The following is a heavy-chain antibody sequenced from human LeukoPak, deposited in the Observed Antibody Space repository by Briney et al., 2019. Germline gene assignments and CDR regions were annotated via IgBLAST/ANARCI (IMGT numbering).Heavy chain of an antibody. CDR2: ISGSGAST. D-gene: IGHD3-22*01. CDR3: AKREGYYDSSGTSWGLDV. CDR1: GFTFSNYA. J-gene: IGHJ6*02. V-gene: IGHV3-23*01. Sequence: GGSLRLSCAASGFTFSNYAMTWVRQAPGKGLEWVSFISGSGASTYYADSVKGRFTISRDNSKNTLYLQMNSLRAEDTAVYYCAKREGYYDSSGTSWGLDVWGQGTTVAVSS.